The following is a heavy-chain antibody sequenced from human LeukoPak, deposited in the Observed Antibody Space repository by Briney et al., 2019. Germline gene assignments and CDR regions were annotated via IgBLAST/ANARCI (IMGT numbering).Heavy chain of an antibody. J-gene: IGHJ4*02. CDR3: ARGSMVRGVTPLDY. CDR1: GFTFSSYS. D-gene: IGHD3-10*01. V-gene: IGHV3-21*01. CDR2: ISSSSSYI. Sequence: GGSLRLSCAASGFTFSSYSMNWVRQAPGKGLEWVSSISSSSSYIYYADSVKGRFTISRDNSKNTLYLQMNSLRAEDTAVYYCARGSMVRGVTPLDYWGQGTLVTVSS.